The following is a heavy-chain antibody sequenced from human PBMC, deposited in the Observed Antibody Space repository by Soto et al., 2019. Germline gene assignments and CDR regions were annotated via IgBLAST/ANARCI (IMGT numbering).Heavy chain of an antibody. V-gene: IGHV4-61*08. CDR2: IYYTGST. D-gene: IGHD3-3*01. CDR3: ARDQYDFRSGSYYYAMEV. J-gene: IGHJ6*02. CDR1: GVAMTYGGYS. Sequence: SETLSLTCSVSGVAMTYGGYSWSWIRQSPEKGLEWLGYIYYTGSTNYNPSLKGRVTMSVDTSRDQVSLRLRSVTRADTAVYYCARDQYDFRSGSYYYAMEVWGQGTKVTVSS.